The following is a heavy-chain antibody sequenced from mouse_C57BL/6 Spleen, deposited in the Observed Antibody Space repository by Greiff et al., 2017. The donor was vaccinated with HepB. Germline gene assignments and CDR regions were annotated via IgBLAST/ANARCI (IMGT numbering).Heavy chain of an antibody. V-gene: IGHV1-72*01. J-gene: IGHJ2*01. CDR1: GYTFTSYW. D-gene: IGHD3-1*01. Sequence: QVQLQQPGAELVKPGASVKLSCKASGYTFTSYWMHWVKQRPGRGLEWIGRIDPNSGGTKYNEKFKSKATLTVDKPASTAYMQLSSLTSEDAAVYYCARSLGILRGYFDYWGQGTTLTVSS. CDR3: ARSLGILRGYFDY. CDR2: IDPNSGGT.